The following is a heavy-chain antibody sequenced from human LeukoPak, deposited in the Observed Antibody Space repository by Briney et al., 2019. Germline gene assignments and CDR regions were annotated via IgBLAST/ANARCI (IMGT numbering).Heavy chain of an antibody. CDR1: GFTFSSYA. D-gene: IGHD6-13*01. V-gene: IGHV3-23*01. CDR2: ISGSDDST. CDR3: AKDGRLAGTVGSFFDY. Sequence: AGGSLRLSCAASGFTFSSYAMNWVRQAPGKGLEWVSGISGSDDSTYYAESVKGRFTISRDNSKNTLYLQMNSLRAEDTAVYYCAKDGRLAGTVGSFFDYRGQGTLVTVSS. J-gene: IGHJ4*02.